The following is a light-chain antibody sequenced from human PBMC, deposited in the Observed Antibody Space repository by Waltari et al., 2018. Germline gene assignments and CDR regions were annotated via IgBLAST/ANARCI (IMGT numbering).Light chain of an antibody. CDR2: WAS. V-gene: IGKV4-1*01. CDR3: QQYYSTIFT. J-gene: IGKJ3*01. Sequence: DIVVTQSPDYLAVSLGERATINCKYSQRVLYRSNNKNYLAWYQQKPGQPPKLLIYWASTRESGVPDRFSGSGSGTDFTLTISSLQAEDVAVYYCQQYYSTIFTFGPGTKVDIK. CDR1: QRVLYRSNNKNY.